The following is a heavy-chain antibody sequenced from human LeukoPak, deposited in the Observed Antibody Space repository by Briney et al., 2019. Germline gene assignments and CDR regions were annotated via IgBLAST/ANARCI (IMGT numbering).Heavy chain of an antibody. D-gene: IGHD6-19*01. Sequence: GASVKVSCKASGYTFTSYAMHWVRQAPGQRLEWMGWINAGNGNTKYSQEFQGRVTITRDTSASTAYMELSSLRAEDTALYYCAKEASFPLAGIDYWGQGTLVTVSS. CDR3: AKEASFPLAGIDY. J-gene: IGHJ4*02. CDR2: INAGNGNT. V-gene: IGHV1-3*03. CDR1: GYTFTSYA.